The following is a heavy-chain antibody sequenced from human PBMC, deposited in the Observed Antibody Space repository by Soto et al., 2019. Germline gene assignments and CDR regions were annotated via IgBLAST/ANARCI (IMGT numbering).Heavy chain of an antibody. Sequence: EVQLVESGGGPVKPGGSLRLSCAASGFTFSSYSMNWVRQAPGKGLEWVSSISSSSSYIYYADSVKGRFTISRDNAKNSLYLQMNSLRAEDTAVYYCARDPYYYDSSGYYFFDYWGQGTLVTVSS. J-gene: IGHJ4*02. CDR3: ARDPYYYDSSGYYFFDY. D-gene: IGHD3-22*01. CDR1: GFTFSSYS. V-gene: IGHV3-21*01. CDR2: ISSSSSYI.